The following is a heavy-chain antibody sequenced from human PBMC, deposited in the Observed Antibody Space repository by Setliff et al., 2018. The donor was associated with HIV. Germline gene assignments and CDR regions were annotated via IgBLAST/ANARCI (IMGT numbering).Heavy chain of an antibody. D-gene: IGHD3-10*01. CDR2: IYYSGST. CDR3: ARRIDNSGSFPDKNWFDT. V-gene: IGHV4-59*08. CDR1: GGSISSNY. J-gene: IGHJ5*02. Sequence: PSETLSLTCTVSGGSISSNYWSWMRQPPGKGLAWIGHIYYSGSTKYNPSLQSRVTMSIDTSKDQFSLKLTSVTAEDTAVYYCARRIDNSGSFPDKNWFDTWGQGSLVTVSS.